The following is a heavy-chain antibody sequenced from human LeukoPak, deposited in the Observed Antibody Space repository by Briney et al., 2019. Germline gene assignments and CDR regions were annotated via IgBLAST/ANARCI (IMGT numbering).Heavy chain of an antibody. CDR3: ARVRTVTSFYYYYMDV. J-gene: IGHJ6*03. Sequence: GGSLRLSCAASGFTLSYYTMNWVRQAPGKGLEWVSSISTSSSFIHYADSVKGRFTISRDNANNSLYLQMNSLRAEDTAVYYCARVRTVTSFYYYYMDVWGKGTTVTVSS. V-gene: IGHV3-21*01. D-gene: IGHD4-11*01. CDR2: ISTSSSFI. CDR1: GFTLSYYT.